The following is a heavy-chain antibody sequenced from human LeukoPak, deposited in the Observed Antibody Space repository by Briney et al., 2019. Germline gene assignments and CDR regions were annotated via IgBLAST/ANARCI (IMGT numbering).Heavy chain of an antibody. CDR2: IIPIFGTA. D-gene: IGHD3-9*01. V-gene: IGHV1-69*13. CDR1: GGTFSSYA. CDR3: ASRGDYDILTGYQGAYYFYGMDV. J-gene: IGHJ6*02. Sequence: ASLKVSCKASGGTFSSYAISWVRQAPGQGLEWMGGIIPIFGTANYAQKFQGRVTITADESTSTAYIELSSLRSEDTAVYYCASRGDYDILTGYQGAYYFYGMDVWGQGTTVTVSS.